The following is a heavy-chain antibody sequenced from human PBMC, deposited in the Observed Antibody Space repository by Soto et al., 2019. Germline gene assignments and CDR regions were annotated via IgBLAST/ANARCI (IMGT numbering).Heavy chain of an antibody. J-gene: IGHJ6*02. D-gene: IGHD3-10*01. V-gene: IGHV3-7*01. CDR2: IKQDGSEK. CDR1: GFTFSSYW. CDR3: ARDYYLGSGSYLWYYYYGMDV. Sequence: GGSLRLSCAASGFTFSSYWMSWVRQAPGKWLEWVANIKQDGSEKYYVDSVKGRFTISRDNAKNSLYLQMNSLRAEDTAVYYCARDYYLGSGSYLWYYYYGMDVWGQGTTVTVSS.